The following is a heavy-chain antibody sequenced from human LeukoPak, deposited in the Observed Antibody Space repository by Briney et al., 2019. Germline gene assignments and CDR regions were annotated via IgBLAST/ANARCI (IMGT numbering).Heavy chain of an antibody. V-gene: IGHV4-38-2*01. CDR1: GYSISSGYY. Sequence: PPETLSLTCAVSGYSISSGYYWGWIRQPPGKGLEWIGSIYHSGSTYYNPSLKSRVTISVDTSKNQFSLKLSSVTAADTAAYYCARRAVAGTGDWFDPWGQGTLVTVSS. CDR2: IYHSGST. CDR3: ARRAVAGTGDWFDP. J-gene: IGHJ5*02. D-gene: IGHD6-19*01.